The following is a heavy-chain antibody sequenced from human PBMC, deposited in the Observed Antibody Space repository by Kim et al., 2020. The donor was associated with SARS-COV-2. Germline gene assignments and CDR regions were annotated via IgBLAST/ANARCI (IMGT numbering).Heavy chain of an antibody. CDR3: ARDGLFGSVTTWFDP. D-gene: IGHD2-8*02. J-gene: IGHJ5*02. V-gene: IGHV7-4-1*02. CDR1: GYTFTNYG. Sequence: ASVKVSCKPSGYTFTNYGINWVRQAPGHGLEWMGWINTHTGNPSYAQGFTGRFVFSLDTSVSTAYLQISDLKAEDAAIYYFARDGLFGSVTTWFDPWGQG. CDR2: INTHTGNP.